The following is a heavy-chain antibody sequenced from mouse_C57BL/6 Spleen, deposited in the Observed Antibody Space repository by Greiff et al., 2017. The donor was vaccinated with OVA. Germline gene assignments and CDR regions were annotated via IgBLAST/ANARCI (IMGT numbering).Heavy chain of an antibody. CDR1: GYSITSGYY. Sequence: EVKLVESGPGLVKPSQSLSLTCSVTGYSITSGYYWNWIRQFPGNKLEWMGYISYDGSNNYNPSLKNRISITRDTSKNQFFLKLNSVTTEDTATYYCASYYGSSGDYYAMDYWGQGTSVTVSS. V-gene: IGHV3-6*01. J-gene: IGHJ4*01. CDR2: ISYDGSN. D-gene: IGHD1-1*01. CDR3: ASYYGSSGDYYAMDY.